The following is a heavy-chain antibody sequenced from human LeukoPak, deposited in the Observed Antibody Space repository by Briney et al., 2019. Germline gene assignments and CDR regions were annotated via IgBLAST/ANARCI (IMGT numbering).Heavy chain of an antibody. Sequence: ASVKVSCKASGYTFTCYYMHWVRQAPGQGLEWMGWINPNSVGTNYAQKFQGWVTMTRDTSISTAYMELSRLRSDDTAVYYCARRSGWNGDYFDYWGQGTLVTVSS. V-gene: IGHV1-2*04. CDR2: INPNSVGT. CDR1: GYTFTCYY. J-gene: IGHJ4*02. D-gene: IGHD6-19*01. CDR3: ARRSGWNGDYFDY.